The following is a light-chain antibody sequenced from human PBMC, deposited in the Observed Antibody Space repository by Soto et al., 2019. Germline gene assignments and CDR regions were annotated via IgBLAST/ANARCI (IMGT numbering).Light chain of an antibody. CDR1: QSVSSN. Sequence: EIVLTQSPATLSLSPGERATLSCRASQSVSSNLAWYQQKPGQAPRLLIYSASTRATDIPVGFSGSGSGTEFTLTISSLQSEDFAVYCCQQYNNWPITFGQGTRLQIK. CDR3: QQYNNWPIT. V-gene: IGKV3-15*01. CDR2: SAS. J-gene: IGKJ5*01.